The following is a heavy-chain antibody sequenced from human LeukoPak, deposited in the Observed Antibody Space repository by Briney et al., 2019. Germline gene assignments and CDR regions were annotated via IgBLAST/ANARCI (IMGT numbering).Heavy chain of an antibody. V-gene: IGHV1-8*01. J-gene: IGHJ5*02. D-gene: IGHD3-10*01. Sequence: ASVKVSCKASGYTFTSYDINWVRQATGQGLEWMGWMNPNSGNTGYAQKFQGRVTMTRNTSISTAYMELSSLRSEDTAVYYCARGRHITMVRGVRGRNWFDPWGQGTLVTVSS. CDR3: ARGRHITMVRGVRGRNWFDP. CDR2: MNPNSGNT. CDR1: GYTFTSYD.